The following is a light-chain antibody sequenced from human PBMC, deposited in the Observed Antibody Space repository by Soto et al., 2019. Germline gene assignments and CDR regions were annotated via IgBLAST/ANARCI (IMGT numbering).Light chain of an antibody. CDR1: SSDVGGYNF. J-gene: IGLJ1*01. V-gene: IGLV2-14*01. CDR3: SSYTSSSTRV. CDR2: EVS. Sequence: QSALTQPASVSGSPGQSITISCTGTSSDVGGYNFVSWYQHHPGKAPKLMIFEVSNRPSGVSIRFSGSKSGNTASLTISGLQAEDEADYYCSSYTSSSTRVFGTGTQLTVL.